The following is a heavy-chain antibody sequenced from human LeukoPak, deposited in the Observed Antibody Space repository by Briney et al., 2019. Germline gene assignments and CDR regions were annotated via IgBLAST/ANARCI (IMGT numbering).Heavy chain of an antibody. CDR3: ARVRYCTNGVCYRAFDY. D-gene: IGHD2-8*01. V-gene: IGHV3-21*01. CDR1: GFSFSDYN. J-gene: IGHJ4*02. Sequence: PGGSLRLSCAASGFSFSDYNMNWVRQAPGKGLEWVSSISSSSSYIYYADSVKGRFTISRDNAKNSLYLQMNSLRAEDTAVYYCARVRYCTNGVCYRAFDYWGQGTLVTVSS. CDR2: ISSSSSYI.